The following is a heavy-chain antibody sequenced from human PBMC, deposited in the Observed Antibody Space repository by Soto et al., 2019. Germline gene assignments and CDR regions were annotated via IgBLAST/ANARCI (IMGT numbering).Heavy chain of an antibody. D-gene: IGHD2-2*01. V-gene: IGHV4-31*03. CDR2: ICYSGST. CDR3: ARRHCSSTSCYLDI. CDR1: GASIRSGGYY. J-gene: IGHJ3*02. Sequence: TLSLTSTVSGASIRSGGYYSSCLRQHPGKGLEWIGYICYSGSTYYNPSLKSRVTISVDTSKNQFSLKLSSVTAADTAVYYCARRHCSSTSCYLDIWGQGTMVTVSS.